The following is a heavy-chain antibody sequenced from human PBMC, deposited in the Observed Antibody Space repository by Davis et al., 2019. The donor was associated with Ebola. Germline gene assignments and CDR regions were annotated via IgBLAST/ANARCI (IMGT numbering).Heavy chain of an antibody. Sequence: GESLKISCKGSGYSFTTYWIAWVRQTPAKGLEWMGIIYAGDSDSRYSPSFEGQVTISVDRSINTAYLQWRSLRASDTAMYYCAGHRYYYYGMDVWGQGTTVTVSS. CDR2: IYAGDSDS. J-gene: IGHJ6*02. CDR1: GYSFTTYW. CDR3: AGHRYYYYGMDV. V-gene: IGHV5-51*01.